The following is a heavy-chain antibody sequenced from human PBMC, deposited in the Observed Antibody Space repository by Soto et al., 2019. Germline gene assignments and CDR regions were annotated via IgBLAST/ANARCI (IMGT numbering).Heavy chain of an antibody. V-gene: IGHV4-39*01. J-gene: IGHJ6*02. CDR1: GGSISSSSYY. Sequence: QLQLQESGPGLVKPSETLSLTCTVSGGSISSSSYYWGWIRQPPGQGLEWIGSIYYSGSTYYNPSLKSRVTISLETSKNQFSLKLSSVTAADTAVYYCARHHPGYSGYEEYYDGMDVWGQGTTVTVSS. CDR2: IYYSGST. CDR3: ARHHPGYSGYEEYYDGMDV. D-gene: IGHD5-12*01.